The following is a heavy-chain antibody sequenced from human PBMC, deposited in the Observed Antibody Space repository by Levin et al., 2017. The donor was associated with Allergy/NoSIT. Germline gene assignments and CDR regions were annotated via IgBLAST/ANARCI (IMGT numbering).Heavy chain of an antibody. Sequence: SQTLSLTCTVSGGSISSYYWSWIRQPPGKGLEWIGYIYYSGSTNYNPSLKSRVTISVDTSKNQFSLKLSSVTAADTAVYYCARRPYYYYYMDVWGKGTTVTVSS. V-gene: IGHV4-59*01. CDR2: IYYSGST. J-gene: IGHJ6*03. CDR3: ARRPYYYYYMDV. CDR1: GGSISSYY.